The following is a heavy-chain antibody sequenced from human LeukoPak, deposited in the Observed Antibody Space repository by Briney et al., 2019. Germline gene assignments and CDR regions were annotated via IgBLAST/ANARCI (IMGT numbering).Heavy chain of an antibody. D-gene: IGHD3-3*01. Sequence: SETLSLTCTVSGGSISSSSYYWGWIRQPPGKGLEWIGSIYYSGSTYYNPSLKSRVTISVDTSKNQFSLKLSSVTAADTAVYYCARDGSKFWSGWAYWGQGTLVTVSS. CDR1: GGSISSSSYY. V-gene: IGHV4-39*07. CDR2: IYYSGST. CDR3: ARDGSKFWSGWAY. J-gene: IGHJ4*02.